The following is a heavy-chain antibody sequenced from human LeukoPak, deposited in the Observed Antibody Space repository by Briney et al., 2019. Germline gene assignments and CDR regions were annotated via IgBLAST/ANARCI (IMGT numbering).Heavy chain of an antibody. CDR2: IVGSSSNI. Sequence: PGGSLRLSCAASGFTFSSYSMNWVRQAPGKGLEWVSYIVGSSSNIYYADSVKGRFTISRDNAKNSLYLQMDSLRAEDTAVYYCATDSPETAAFDYWGQGTLVTDSS. CDR3: ATDSPETAAFDY. CDR1: GFTFSSYS. D-gene: IGHD1-1*01. J-gene: IGHJ4*02. V-gene: IGHV3-48*04.